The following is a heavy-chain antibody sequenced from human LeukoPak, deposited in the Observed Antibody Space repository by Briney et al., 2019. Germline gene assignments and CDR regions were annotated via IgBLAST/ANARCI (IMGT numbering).Heavy chain of an antibody. J-gene: IGHJ6*02. Sequence: ASVKVSCKASGYTFTSYGISWVRQAPGQGLEWMGWISAYNGNTNYAQKLQGRVTMTTDTSTSTAYMELRSLRSDDTAVYYCARARITMVRGVILGYYYYGMDVWGRGTLVTVSS. V-gene: IGHV1-18*01. CDR1: GYTFTSYG. CDR3: ARARITMVRGVILGYYYYGMDV. D-gene: IGHD3-10*01. CDR2: ISAYNGNT.